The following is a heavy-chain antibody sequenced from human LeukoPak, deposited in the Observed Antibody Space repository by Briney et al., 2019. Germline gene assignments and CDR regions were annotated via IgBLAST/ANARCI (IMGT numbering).Heavy chain of an antibody. V-gene: IGHV3-64*04. CDR1: GFTSSSYA. CDR2: ISSNGGST. D-gene: IGHD6-13*01. Sequence: QPGGSLRLSCAASGFTSSSYAMHWVRQAPGKGLEYVSAISSNGGSTYYADSVKGRFTISRDDSKNTLYLQMNSLKTEDTAMYYCTTGAAGHWGQGTLVTVSS. J-gene: IGHJ4*02. CDR3: TTGAAGH.